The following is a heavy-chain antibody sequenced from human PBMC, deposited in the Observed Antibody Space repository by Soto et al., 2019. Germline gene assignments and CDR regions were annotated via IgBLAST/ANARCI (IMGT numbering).Heavy chain of an antibody. V-gene: IGHV4-39*01. CDR1: GGSISSSSYY. J-gene: IGHJ6*02. Sequence: SETLSLTCTVSGGSISSSSYYWGWIRQPPGKGLEWIGSIYYSGSTYYNPSLKSRVTISVDTSKNQFSLKLSSVPAADTAVYYCARRVRTYYYGMDVWGQGTTVTVSS. CDR2: IYYSGST. CDR3: ARRVRTYYYGMDV.